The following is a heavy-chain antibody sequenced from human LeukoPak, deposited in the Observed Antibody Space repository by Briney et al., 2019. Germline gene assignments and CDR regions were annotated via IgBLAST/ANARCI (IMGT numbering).Heavy chain of an antibody. CDR1: GYTFISYA. Sequence: AASVKVSCKASGYTFISYAMNWVRQAPGQGLKWMGWINTNTGNPTYAQGFTGRFVFSLDTSVSTAYLQISSLKAEDTAVYYCARVFQGILWFGEPLDVWGKGTTVTVSS. CDR3: ARVFQGILWFGEPLDV. CDR2: INTNTGNP. D-gene: IGHD3-10*01. J-gene: IGHJ6*04. V-gene: IGHV7-4-1*02.